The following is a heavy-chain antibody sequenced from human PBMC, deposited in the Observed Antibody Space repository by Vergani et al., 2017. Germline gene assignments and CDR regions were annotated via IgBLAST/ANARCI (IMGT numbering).Heavy chain of an antibody. D-gene: IGHD3-22*01. CDR2: ISSDGGST. V-gene: IGHV3-23*04. Sequence: DVQLVESGGIVVQRGGSLRLSCAASGFTFSTYAMTWVRQAPGKGLEWVSTISSDGGSTYYADSVKGRFTISRDNSKNTLSLQMNSLTAEDTAIYYCAGPQGTSAYYYGGFDYWGQGILVTVSS. J-gene: IGHJ4*02. CDR3: AGPQGTSAYYYGGFDY. CDR1: GFTFSTYA.